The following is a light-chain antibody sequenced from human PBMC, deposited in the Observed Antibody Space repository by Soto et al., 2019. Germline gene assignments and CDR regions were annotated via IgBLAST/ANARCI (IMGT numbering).Light chain of an antibody. V-gene: IGLV2-8*01. CDR2: DVS. CDR1: SSDVGGYNY. Sequence: QSALTQPPSASGSPGQSVTISCTGTSSDVGGYNYVSWYQQHPGKAPKLMIYDVSKRPSGVPDRFSGSKSGNTASLTVSGLLAEDEADYYCSSYAGSNIVVFGGGTKLTVL. J-gene: IGLJ2*01. CDR3: SSYAGSNIVV.